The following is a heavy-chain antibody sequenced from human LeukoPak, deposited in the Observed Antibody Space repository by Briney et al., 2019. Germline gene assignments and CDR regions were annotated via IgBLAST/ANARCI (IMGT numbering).Heavy chain of an antibody. D-gene: IGHD6-13*01. CDR2: ISYDGSNK. CDR1: GFTFSSYG. Sequence: PGGSLRLSCAASGFTFSSYGMHWVRQAPGKGLEWVAVISYDGSNKYYADSVKGRFTISRDNSKNTLYLQMNSLRAEDTAVYYCARDNGAAPTDYWGQGTLVTVSS. V-gene: IGHV3-30*03. CDR3: ARDNGAAPTDY. J-gene: IGHJ4*02.